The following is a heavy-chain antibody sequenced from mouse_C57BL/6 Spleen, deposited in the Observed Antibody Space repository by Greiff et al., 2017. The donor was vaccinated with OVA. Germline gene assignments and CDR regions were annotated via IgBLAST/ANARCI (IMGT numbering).Heavy chain of an antibody. CDR1: GYTFTSYW. D-gene: IGHD1-1*01. V-gene: IGHV1-64*01. Sequence: VKLQESGAELVKPGASVKLSCKASGYTFTSYWMHWVKQRPGQGLEWIGMIHPNSGSTNYNEKFKSKATLTVDKSSSTAYMQLSSLTSEDSAVYYCARDGSSSFAYWGQGTLVTVSA. CDR2: IHPNSGST. CDR3: ARDGSSSFAY. J-gene: IGHJ3*01.